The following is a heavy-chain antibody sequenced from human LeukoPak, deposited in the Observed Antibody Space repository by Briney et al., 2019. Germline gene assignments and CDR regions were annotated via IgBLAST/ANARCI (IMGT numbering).Heavy chain of an antibody. CDR1: GGTFSSYA. V-gene: IGHV1-69*05. D-gene: IGHD5-18*01. CDR2: IIPIFGTA. CDR3: ARFRGDTAMVTAY. J-gene: IGHJ4*02. Sequence: SVKVSCKASGGTFSSYAISWVRQAPGQGLEWMGRIIPIFGTANYAQKFQGRVTITTDESTSTAYMELSSLRSEDTSVYYCARFRGDTAMVTAYWGQGTLVTVSS.